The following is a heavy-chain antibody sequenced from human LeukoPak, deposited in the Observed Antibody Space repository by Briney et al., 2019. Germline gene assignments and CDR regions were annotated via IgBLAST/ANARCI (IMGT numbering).Heavy chain of an antibody. J-gene: IGHJ4*02. CDR3: ARDSFPAPWGATVTTRGVASYFDY. Sequence: GSSVKVSCKASGGTFSSYAISWVRQAPGQGLEWMGGIIPIFGTANYAQKFQGRVTITADESTSTAYMELSSLRSEDTAVYYCARDSFPAPWGATVTTRGVASYFDYWGQGTLVTVSS. V-gene: IGHV1-69*01. D-gene: IGHD4-17*01. CDR1: GGTFSSYA. CDR2: IIPIFGTA.